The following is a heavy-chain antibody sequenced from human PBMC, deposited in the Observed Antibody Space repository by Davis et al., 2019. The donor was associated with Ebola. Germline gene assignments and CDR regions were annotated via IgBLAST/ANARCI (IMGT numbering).Heavy chain of an antibody. V-gene: IGHV4-4*02. D-gene: IGHD6-25*01. CDR3: AREGAAYAFDY. CDR1: GGSISSSNW. Sequence: SETLSLTCAVSGGSISSSNWWSWVRQPPGKGLEWIGEIYHSGSTNYNPSLKSRVTISVDTSKNQFSLTLNSVTAADTAVYYCAREGAAYAFDYWGRGTLVIVSS. CDR2: IYHSGST. J-gene: IGHJ4*02.